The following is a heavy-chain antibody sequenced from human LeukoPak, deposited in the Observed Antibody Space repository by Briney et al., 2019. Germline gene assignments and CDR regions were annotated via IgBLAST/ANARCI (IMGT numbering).Heavy chain of an antibody. D-gene: IGHD3-10*01. CDR1: GSTFSDHY. CDR3: AREGN. V-gene: IGHV3-72*01. CDR2: IKNKANGYTT. Sequence: GGSLRLSCAASGSTFSDHYMDWVRQAPGKGLEWVGHIKNKANGYTTEYAASVKGRFTISRDDSKDALFLQMNSLKTDDTAVYYCAREGNWGQGTLVTVSS. J-gene: IGHJ4*02.